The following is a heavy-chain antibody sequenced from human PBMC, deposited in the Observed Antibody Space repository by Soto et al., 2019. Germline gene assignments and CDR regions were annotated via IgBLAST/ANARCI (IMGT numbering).Heavy chain of an antibody. CDR3: ARRTQGGYRSISYGWFDS. D-gene: IGHD3-16*02. CDR2: FYYSGSS. V-gene: IGHV4-39*01. CDR1: GGSINIINYY. J-gene: IGHJ5*01. Sequence: KPSETLSLTCSVSGGSINIINYYWAWIRQPPGKGLEWIGSFYYSGSSYYNPSLKSRVSISVDTSRNQLSLELNSVTAADTAVYYCARRTQGGYRSISYGWFDSWGQGTLVTVSS.